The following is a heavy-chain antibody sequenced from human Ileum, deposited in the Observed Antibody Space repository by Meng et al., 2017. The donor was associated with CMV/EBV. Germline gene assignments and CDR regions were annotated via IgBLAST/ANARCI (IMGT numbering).Heavy chain of an antibody. D-gene: IGHD4-17*01. J-gene: IGHJ4*02. CDR2: IQNDGTTE. Sequence: RHSCAASGFTFSNDGMHWDRKAPGVGLEWMAFIQNDGTTEFCADSMKGRFTVSRDNSKNTLYLQMDSLRAEDTAVYYCAKDTGQGDHWGQGTLVTVSS. V-gene: IGHV3-30*02. CDR3: AKDTGQGDH. CDR1: GFTFSNDG.